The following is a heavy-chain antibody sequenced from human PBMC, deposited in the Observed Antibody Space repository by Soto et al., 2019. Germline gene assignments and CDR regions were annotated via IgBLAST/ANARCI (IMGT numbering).Heavy chain of an antibody. CDR2: IYSGGST. V-gene: IGHV3-53*04. CDR3: ASRIAARRGVGFDY. J-gene: IGHJ4*02. CDR1: GFTVSSNY. Sequence: GGSLRLSCAASGFTVSSNYMSWVRQAPGKGLEWVSVIYSGGSTYYADSVKGRFTISRHNSKNTLFLQMNSLRAEDTAVYYCASRIAARRGVGFDYWGQGTLVTVSS. D-gene: IGHD6-6*01.